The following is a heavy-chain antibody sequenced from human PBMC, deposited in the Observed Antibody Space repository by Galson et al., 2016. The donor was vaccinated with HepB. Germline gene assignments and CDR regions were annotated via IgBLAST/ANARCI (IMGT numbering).Heavy chain of an antibody. V-gene: IGHV3-30-3*01. CDR3: ARDGYSYAYGGRQGMSWFDP. D-gene: IGHD5-18*01. CDR2: ISYDGSNK. Sequence: SLRLSCAASGFSFSSYAMHWVRQAPGKGLEWVAVISYDGSNKHYADSVKGRFTISRAKFKNTLYLQMNSLRAEDTAVYYCARDGYSYAYGGRQGMSWFDPWGQGTLVTVSS. CDR1: GFSFSSYA. J-gene: IGHJ5*02.